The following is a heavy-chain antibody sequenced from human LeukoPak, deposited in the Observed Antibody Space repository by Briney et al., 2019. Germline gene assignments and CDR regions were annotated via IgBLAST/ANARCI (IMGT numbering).Heavy chain of an antibody. J-gene: IGHJ6*03. CDR1: GGSISSYY. Sequence: SETLSLTCTVSGGSISSYYWSWIRQPAGKGLESIGRIYTSGSTNYNPSLKSRVTMSVDTSKNQFSLKLSSVTAADTAVYYCARGELAVAGTAYYYYMDVWGKGTTVTISS. V-gene: IGHV4-4*07. D-gene: IGHD6-19*01. CDR3: ARGELAVAGTAYYYYMDV. CDR2: IYTSGST.